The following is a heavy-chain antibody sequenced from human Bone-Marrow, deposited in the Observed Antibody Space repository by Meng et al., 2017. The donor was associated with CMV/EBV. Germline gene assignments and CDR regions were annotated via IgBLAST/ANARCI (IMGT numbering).Heavy chain of an antibody. Sequence: GSLRLSCAVYGGSFSGYYWSWIRQPPGKGLEWIGEINHSGSTNYNPSLKSRVTISVDTSKNQFSLKLSSVTAADTAVYYCARGSRTTVTRYYYYYYGMGVWGPGPTVTRFS. V-gene: IGHV4-34*01. J-gene: IGHJ6*01. CDR1: GGSFSGYY. D-gene: IGHD4-11*01. CDR3: ARGSRTTVTRYYYYYYGMGV. CDR2: INHSGST.